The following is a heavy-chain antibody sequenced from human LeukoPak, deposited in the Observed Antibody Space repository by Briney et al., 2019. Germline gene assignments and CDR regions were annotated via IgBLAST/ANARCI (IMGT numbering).Heavy chain of an antibody. Sequence: PGESLKISCKGSGCSFTSYWIGWVRQMTGKGLEWMGIIYPRVSDIRYRPSFQGQVTISGDKSISTAYMQWSSLKASDTAMYYCARSLRYCSSTSCYNNWFDPWGQGTLVTVSS. V-gene: IGHV5-51*01. J-gene: IGHJ5*02. D-gene: IGHD2-2*01. CDR2: IYPRVSDI. CDR3: ARSLRYCSSTSCYNNWFDP. CDR1: GCSFTSYW.